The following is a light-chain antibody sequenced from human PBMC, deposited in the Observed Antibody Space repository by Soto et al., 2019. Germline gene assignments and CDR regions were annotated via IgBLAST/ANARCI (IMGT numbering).Light chain of an antibody. CDR1: QRVCRY. CDR2: DAS. Sequence: EIVLTQSPATLSLSPGERATLSFRASQRVCRYFAWYQQKPGQAPRLLIYDASNRATGIPARFSGSGSGTDFTLTISSLEPEDFAVYYCQQRSNWPPLTFGGGTKVEIK. J-gene: IGKJ4*01. CDR3: QQRSNWPPLT. V-gene: IGKV3-11*01.